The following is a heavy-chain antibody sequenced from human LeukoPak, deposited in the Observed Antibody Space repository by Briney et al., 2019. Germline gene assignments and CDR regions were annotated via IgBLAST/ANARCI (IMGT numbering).Heavy chain of an antibody. V-gene: IGHV1-24*01. CDR3: AVDYYGSGSYYLPPFDY. Sequence: GASVKVSCKVSGYTLTELSMHWVRQAPGNGLEWMGGFDPEDGETIYAQKFQGRVTMTEDTSTDTAYMELSSLRSEDTAVYYCAVDYYGSGSYYLPPFDYWGQGTLVTVSS. J-gene: IGHJ4*02. CDR2: FDPEDGET. CDR1: GYTLTELS. D-gene: IGHD3-10*01.